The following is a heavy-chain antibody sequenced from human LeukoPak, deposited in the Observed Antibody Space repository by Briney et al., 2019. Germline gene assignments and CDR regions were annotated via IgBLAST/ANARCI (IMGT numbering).Heavy chain of an antibody. CDR2: ISGSGGST. J-gene: IGHJ3*02. CDR3: AKAPQGVWWAFDI. CDR1: GFTFSSYG. D-gene: IGHD2-21*01. V-gene: IGHV3-23*01. Sequence: GGSLRLSCAASGFTFSSYGMSWVRQAPGKGLEWVASISGSGGSTYYADSVKGRFTISRDNSKNTLYLQINSLRAEDTAVYYCAKAPQGVWWAFDIWGQGTMVTVSS.